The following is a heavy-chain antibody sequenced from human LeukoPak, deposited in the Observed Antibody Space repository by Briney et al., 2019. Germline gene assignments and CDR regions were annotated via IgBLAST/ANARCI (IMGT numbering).Heavy chain of an antibody. CDR2: ISGSGGST. V-gene: IGHV3-23*01. CDR3: ANLYCTNGVCYYFDY. CDR1: GFTFSSYA. D-gene: IGHD2-8*01. Sequence: QAGGSLRLSCAASGFTFSSYAMSWVRQAPGKGLEWVSAISGSGGSTYYADSVKGRFTISRDNSKNTLYLQMNSLRAEDTAVYYCANLYCTNGVCYYFDYWGQGTLVIVSS. J-gene: IGHJ4*02.